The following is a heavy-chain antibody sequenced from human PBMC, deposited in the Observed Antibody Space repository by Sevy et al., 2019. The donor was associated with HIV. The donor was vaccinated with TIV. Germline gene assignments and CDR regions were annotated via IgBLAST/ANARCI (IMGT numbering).Heavy chain of an antibody. D-gene: IGHD3-3*01. CDR1: GGSFSGYC. Sequence: SETLSLTCAVYGGSFSGYCWTWIRQSPGKGLEWIGEINGSGSTKYNPSLGSRVAISVDTSKNQFSLKLTSVTAADTAVYYCARGLDFWRGSHPPNWFDPWGQGTLVTVSS. CDR3: ARGLDFWRGSHPPNWFDP. CDR2: INGSGST. J-gene: IGHJ5*02. V-gene: IGHV4-34*01.